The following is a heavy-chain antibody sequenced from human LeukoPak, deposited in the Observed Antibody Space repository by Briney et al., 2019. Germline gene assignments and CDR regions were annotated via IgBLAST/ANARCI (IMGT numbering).Heavy chain of an antibody. Sequence: GGSLRLPCAASGFTFSNCGMHWVRQAPGKGLEWVAVISYDGSNKYYADSVKGRFTISRDNSKNTLYLQTNSLRAEDTAVYYCAKSTPSDYWGQGTLVTVSS. CDR1: GFTFSNCG. V-gene: IGHV3-30*18. CDR3: AKSTPSDY. CDR2: ISYDGSNK. J-gene: IGHJ4*02.